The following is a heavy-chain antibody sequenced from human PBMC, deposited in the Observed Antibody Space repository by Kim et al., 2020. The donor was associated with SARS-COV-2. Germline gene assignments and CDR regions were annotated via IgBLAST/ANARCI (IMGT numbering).Heavy chain of an antibody. D-gene: IGHD6-13*01. CDR2: INHSGST. CDR1: GGSFSGYY. V-gene: IGHV4-34*01. J-gene: IGHJ2*01. Sequence: SETLSLTCAVYGGSFSGYYWSWIRQPPGKGLEWIGEINHSGSTNYNPSLKSRVTISVDTSKNQFSLKLSSVTAADTALYYCARRVSPLASSSRALFDLWGRGTLVTVSS. CDR3: ARRVSPLASSSRALFDL.